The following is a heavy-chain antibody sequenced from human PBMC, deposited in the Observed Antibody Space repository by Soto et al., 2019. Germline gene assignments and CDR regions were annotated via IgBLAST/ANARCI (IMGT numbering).Heavy chain of an antibody. J-gene: IGHJ4*02. D-gene: IGHD3-3*01. CDR2: INAGNGNT. Sequence: QVQLVQSGAEVKKPGASVKVSCKASGYTFTSYAMHWVRQAPGQRLEWMGWINAGNGNTKYSQKFQGRVTITRDTSASTAYMELSRLRSEDTAVYYCARVLGVAKGDYWGQGTLVTVSS. V-gene: IGHV1-3*01. CDR3: ARVLGVAKGDY. CDR1: GYTFTSYA.